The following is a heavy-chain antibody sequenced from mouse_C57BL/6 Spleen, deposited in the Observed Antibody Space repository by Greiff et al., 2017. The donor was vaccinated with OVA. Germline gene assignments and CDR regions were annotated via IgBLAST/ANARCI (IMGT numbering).Heavy chain of an antibody. CDR3: ARAYYSNYLYYFDY. V-gene: IGHV3-6*01. D-gene: IGHD2-5*01. CDR1: GYSITSGYY. Sequence: EVQRVESGPGLVKPSQSLSLTCSVTGYSITSGYYWNWIRQFPGNKLEWMGYISYDGSNNYNPSLKNRISITRDTSKNQFFLKLNSVTTEDTATYYCARAYYSNYLYYFDYWGQGTTLTVSS. J-gene: IGHJ2*01. CDR2: ISYDGSN.